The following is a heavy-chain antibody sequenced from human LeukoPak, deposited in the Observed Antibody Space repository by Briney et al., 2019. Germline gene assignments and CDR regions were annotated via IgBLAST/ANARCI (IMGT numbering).Heavy chain of an antibody. D-gene: IGHD3-16*01. V-gene: IGHV4-61*02. CDR1: GGSITFGSYY. Sequence: SETLSLTCTVSGGSITFGSYYWTWIRQPAGNGLEWIGRIYTSGRTFYNPSLKSRVTISMDTSMNQFSLRLNSVTAADTAVYYCARARLIPASFDDWGQGTLVTVSS. CDR3: ARARLIPASFDD. CDR2: IYTSGRT. J-gene: IGHJ4*02.